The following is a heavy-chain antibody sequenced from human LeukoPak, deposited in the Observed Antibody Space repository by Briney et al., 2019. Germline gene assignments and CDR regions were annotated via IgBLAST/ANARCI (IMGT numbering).Heavy chain of an antibody. V-gene: IGHV1-69*04. CDR1: GGTFSSYA. J-gene: IGHJ4*02. D-gene: IGHD5-12*01. CDR3: GSEGGLRLRYYFDY. CDR2: IIPILGIA. Sequence: GASVKVSCKASGGTFSSYAISWVRQAPGQGLERMGRIIPILGIANYAQKFQGRVTITADKSTSTAYMELSSLRSEDTAVYYCGSEGGLRLRYYFDYWGQGTLVTVSS.